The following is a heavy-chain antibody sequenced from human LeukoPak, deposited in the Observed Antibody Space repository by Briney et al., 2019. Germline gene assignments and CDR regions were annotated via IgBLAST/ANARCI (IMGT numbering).Heavy chain of an antibody. CDR3: ARGIAAHNFDY. V-gene: IGHV4-30-4*08. CDR2: IYFSGST. J-gene: IGHJ4*02. CDR1: GGSISSSEYY. Sequence: PSQTLSLTCSVSGGSISSSEYYWSWIRQVPGKGLEWIGYIYFSGSTYYSPSLKSRVTISVDTSKNQFSLKLSSVTAADTAVYYCARGIAAHNFDYWGQGTLLTVSS. D-gene: IGHD6-6*01.